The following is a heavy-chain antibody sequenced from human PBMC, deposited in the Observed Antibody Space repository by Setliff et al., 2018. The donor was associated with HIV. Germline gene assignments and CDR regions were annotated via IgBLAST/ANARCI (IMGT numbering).Heavy chain of an antibody. CDR3: ARDRRVAMADGTDF. V-gene: IGHV1-18*01. Sequence: GASVKVSCKASGYTFTSHGINWVRQAPGHGLEWMGWISAYNGNTKYAQKLQGRVTLTTDTSTTTAYMELTSLRSDDTAVYYCARDRRVAMADGTDFGGQGTLVTVSS. J-gene: IGHJ4*02. CDR2: ISAYNGNT. D-gene: IGHD6-19*01. CDR1: GYTFTSHG.